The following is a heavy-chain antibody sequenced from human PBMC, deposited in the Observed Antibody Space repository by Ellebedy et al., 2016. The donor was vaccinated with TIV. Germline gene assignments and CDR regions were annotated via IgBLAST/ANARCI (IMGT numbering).Heavy chain of an antibody. V-gene: IGHV1-18*04. CDR3: ARTPRTYYYDMDV. J-gene: IGHJ6*02. CDR1: GYTFTGYY. Sequence: ASVKVSCKASGYTFTGYYMHWVRQAPGQGLEWMGWISAYNGNTNYAQKLQGRVTMTTDTSTSTAYMELRSLRSEDTAVYYCARTPRTYYYDMDVWGQGTTVTVSS. CDR2: ISAYNGNT.